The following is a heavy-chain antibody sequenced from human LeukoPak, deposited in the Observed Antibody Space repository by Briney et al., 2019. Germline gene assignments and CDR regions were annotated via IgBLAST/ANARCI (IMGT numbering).Heavy chain of an antibody. CDR3: ARNYDNSGYTAFGY. CDR2: IYSSGST. CDR1: GGSISSYY. D-gene: IGHD3-22*01. J-gene: IGHJ4*02. Sequence: SQTLSLTRTVSGGSISSYYWSWIRQSPGKGLEWIGHIYSSGSTNYNPSLKSRVTISIDTSKNQFSLKLSSVTAADTALYYCARNYDNSGYTAFGYWGRGTLVTVSS. V-gene: IGHV4-59*01.